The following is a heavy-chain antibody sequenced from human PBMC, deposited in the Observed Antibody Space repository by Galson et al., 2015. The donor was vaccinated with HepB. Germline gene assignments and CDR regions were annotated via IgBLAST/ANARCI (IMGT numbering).Heavy chain of an antibody. CDR1: GYSFTSYW. V-gene: IGHV5-51*03. Sequence: QSGAEVKKPGESLKISCKDSGYSFTSYWIGWVRQMPGKGLEWMGIIYPGDSDTRYSPSFQGQVTISADKSISTAYLQWSSLKASYTAMYYCARHSGSGSYYGTMYYWGQGTLFTVSS. CDR2: IYPGDSDT. CDR3: ARHSGSGSYYGTMYY. D-gene: IGHD3-10*01. J-gene: IGHJ4*02.